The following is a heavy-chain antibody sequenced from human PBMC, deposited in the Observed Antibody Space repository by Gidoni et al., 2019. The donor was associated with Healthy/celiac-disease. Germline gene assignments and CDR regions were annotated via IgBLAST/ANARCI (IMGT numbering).Heavy chain of an antibody. Sequence: QVQLQESCPGLVKPSQTLSLTCTVSGGSLSSGAYYWSWIRQHSGKGLEWIGYIYYSGSTYYNPSLKSRVTISVDTSKNQFSLKLSSVTAADTAVYYCARVPGIAAAGTLFDYWGQGTLVTVSS. CDR3: ARVPGIAAAGTLFDY. CDR1: GGSLSSGAYY. J-gene: IGHJ4*02. CDR2: IYYSGST. D-gene: IGHD6-13*01. V-gene: IGHV4-31*03.